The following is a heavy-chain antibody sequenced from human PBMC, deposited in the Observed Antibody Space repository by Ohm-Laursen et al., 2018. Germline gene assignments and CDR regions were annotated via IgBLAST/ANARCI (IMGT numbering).Heavy chain of an antibody. Sequence: LSLTCAASGFTFSNYWMHWVRQAPGRGLVWVSRINGDGTITNYADSVKGRFTITRDNAKNTVNLEMSSLRAEDTALYYCVGGYITVFHYWGQGTLLSVSS. D-gene: IGHD5-12*01. J-gene: IGHJ4*02. CDR1: GFTFSNYW. V-gene: IGHV3-74*01. CDR3: VGGYITVFHY. CDR2: INGDGTIT.